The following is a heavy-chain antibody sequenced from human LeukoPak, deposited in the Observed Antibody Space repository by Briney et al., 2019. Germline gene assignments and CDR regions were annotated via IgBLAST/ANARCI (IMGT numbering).Heavy chain of an antibody. J-gene: IGHJ6*02. Sequence: GGSLRLSCAASGFTFGGHNMQWVRQAPGKGLEWVALISYDGTNKYYADSVKGRFSISRDNSKNTLYLQMNSLRAEDMAVYYCVRDFFRQLQYYYGFDVWGQGTTVTVSS. CDR3: VRDFFRQLQYYYGFDV. D-gene: IGHD2-2*01. CDR2: ISYDGTNK. CDR1: GFTFGGHN. V-gene: IGHV3-30-3*01.